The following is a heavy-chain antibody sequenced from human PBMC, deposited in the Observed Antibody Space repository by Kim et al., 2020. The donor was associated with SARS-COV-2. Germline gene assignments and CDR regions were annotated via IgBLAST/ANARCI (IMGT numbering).Heavy chain of an antibody. D-gene: IGHD2-8*01. Sequence: GGSLRLSCAASGFTFSSYTMSWVRQVSDKGLEWVASLSYDASVKFYRDSMKGRLTVSRDNSRGMLYLQMDSLRQEDTAIYYCTREGGTNVWYGGDDYWGQGTLVTVSS. CDR2: LSYDASVK. V-gene: IGHV3-30*04. CDR3: TREGGTNVWYGGDDY. J-gene: IGHJ4*02. CDR1: GFTFSSYT.